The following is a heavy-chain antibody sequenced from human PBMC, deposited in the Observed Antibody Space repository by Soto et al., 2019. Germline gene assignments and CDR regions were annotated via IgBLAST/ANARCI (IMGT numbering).Heavy chain of an antibody. CDR1: GFILYNYA. CDR2: ITGSGSDT. D-gene: IGHD2-2*01. Sequence: GGSLGLSSAASGFILYNYAMGWVRQAPGKGLEWVSAITGSGSDTYYVDSVKGRFSISRDNSENTLYLQMNSLRAEDTAIYYCAKLGSSSWSPHYYFDYWGQGTLVTVSS. CDR3: AKLGSSSWSPHYYFDY. V-gene: IGHV3-23*01. J-gene: IGHJ4*02.